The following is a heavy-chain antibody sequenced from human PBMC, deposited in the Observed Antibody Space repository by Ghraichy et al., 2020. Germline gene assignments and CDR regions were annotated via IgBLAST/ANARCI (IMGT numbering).Heavy chain of an antibody. Sequence: ASVKVSCKASGYTFTSYGISWVRQAPGQGLEWMGWISAYNGNTNYAQKLQGRVTMTTDTSTSTAYMELRSLRSDDTAVYYCARVVPGAYCGGDCYSHFDYWGQGTLVTVSS. CDR3: ARVVPGAYCGGDCYSHFDY. V-gene: IGHV1-18*01. CDR2: ISAYNGNT. D-gene: IGHD2-21*02. CDR1: GYTFTSYG. J-gene: IGHJ4*02.